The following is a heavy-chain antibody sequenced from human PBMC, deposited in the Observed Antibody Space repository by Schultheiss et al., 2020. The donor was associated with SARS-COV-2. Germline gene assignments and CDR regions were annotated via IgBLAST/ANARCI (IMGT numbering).Heavy chain of an antibody. CDR2: IYYSGST. Sequence: SETLSLTCAVYGGSFSGYYWSWIRQPPGKGLEWIGSIYYSGSTNYNPSLKSRVTISVDTSKNQFSLKLSSVTAADTAVYYCARDKDGINDYWGQGTLVTVSS. D-gene: IGHD3-10*01. CDR3: ARDKDGINDY. V-gene: IGHV4-59*01. J-gene: IGHJ4*02. CDR1: GGSFSGYY.